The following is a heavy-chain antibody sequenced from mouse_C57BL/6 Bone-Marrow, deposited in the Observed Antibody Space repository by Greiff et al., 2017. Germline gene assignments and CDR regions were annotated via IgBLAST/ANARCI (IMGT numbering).Heavy chain of an antibody. CDR1: GFNIKDDY. V-gene: IGHV14-4*01. D-gene: IGHD2-3*01. CDR3: SSFDVNYFDF. CDR2: IDPEIGDT. Sequence: EVQLQQSGAELVRPGASVKLSCTASGFNIKDDYIHWVKQRPEQGLEWIGWIDPEIGDTEYASKFQGKATITSDTYSNTAYLQLSSLTSEDTAVYYCSSFDVNYFDFWGQGTPLTVAS. J-gene: IGHJ2*01.